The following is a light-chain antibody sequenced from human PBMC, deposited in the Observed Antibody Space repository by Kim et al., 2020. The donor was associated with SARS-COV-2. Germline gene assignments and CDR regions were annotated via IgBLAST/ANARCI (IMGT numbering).Light chain of an antibody. V-gene: IGLV3-1*01. CDR2: QDS. CDR1: KLGDKY. J-gene: IGLJ3*02. Sequence: SYELTQPPSVSVSPGQTASITCSGDKLGDKYACWYQQKPGQSPVLVIYQDSKRPSVIPERFSGSNSGNTATLTISGTQALDEAVYYCQAWDSSTVVFGGGTQLTVL. CDR3: QAWDSSTVV.